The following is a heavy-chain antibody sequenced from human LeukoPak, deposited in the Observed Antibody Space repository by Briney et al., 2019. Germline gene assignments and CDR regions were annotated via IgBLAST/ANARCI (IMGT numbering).Heavy chain of an antibody. J-gene: IGHJ3*02. D-gene: IGHD2-15*01. CDR3: AIIELGYCSGGSCYSDAFDI. Sequence: PGGSLRLSCAASGFTFSSYSMNWVRQAPGKGLEWVSSISSSSSYIYYADSVKGRFTISRDNAKNSLYLQMNSLRAEDTAVYYCAIIELGYCSGGSCYSDAFDIWGQGTMVTVSS. CDR2: ISSSSSYI. V-gene: IGHV3-21*01. CDR1: GFTFSSYS.